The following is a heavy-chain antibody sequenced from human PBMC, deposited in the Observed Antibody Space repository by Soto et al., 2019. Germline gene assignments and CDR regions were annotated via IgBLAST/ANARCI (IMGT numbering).Heavy chain of an antibody. Sequence: QVQLVESGGGVVQPGRSLRLSCAASGFTFSSYAMHWVRQAPGKGLEWVAVISYDGVNKYYADSVKGRFTISRDNSKNTLYLLMNSLRAEDTAVFNCAREGGHCRSTSCRYGLNWFDPWGQGTLVTVSS. J-gene: IGHJ5*02. CDR2: ISYDGVNK. V-gene: IGHV3-30-3*01. CDR3: AREGGHCRSTSCRYGLNWFDP. D-gene: IGHD2-2*01. CDR1: GFTFSSYA.